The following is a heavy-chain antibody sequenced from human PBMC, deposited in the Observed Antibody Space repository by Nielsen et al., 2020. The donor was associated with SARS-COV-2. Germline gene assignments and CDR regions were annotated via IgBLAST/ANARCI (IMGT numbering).Heavy chain of an antibody. CDR1: GFTFDSYG. Sequence: GESLKISCAASGFTFDSYGMHWVRQAPGKGLEWVAVIWYDGSNKNYVDSVKGRFTISRDNSKNTLYLQMNSLRVEDTAVYYCVKGRDYYGMDVWGQGTTVTVSS. V-gene: IGHV3-33*06. CDR3: VKGRDYYGMDV. J-gene: IGHJ6*02. CDR2: IWYDGSNK.